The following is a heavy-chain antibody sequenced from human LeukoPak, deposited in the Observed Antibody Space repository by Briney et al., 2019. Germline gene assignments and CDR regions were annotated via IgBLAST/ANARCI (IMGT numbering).Heavy chain of an antibody. D-gene: IGHD4-17*01. CDR2: IGAGHNT. V-gene: IGHV3-13*01. Sequence: GGSLRLSCGASGLSFSNYDLRWVRQPTGKGLEWVSAIGAGHNTYYSDSVRGRFTISRENGKNSLFLQMNSLRAGDTAVYYRAREVSDTVTTGWYFDLWGRGPLVTVSS. CDR1: GLSFSNYD. J-gene: IGHJ2*01. CDR3: AREVSDTVTTGWYFDL.